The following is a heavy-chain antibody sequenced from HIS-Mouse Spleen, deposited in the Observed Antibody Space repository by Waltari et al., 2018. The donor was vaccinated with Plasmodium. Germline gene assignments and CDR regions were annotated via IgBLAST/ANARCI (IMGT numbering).Heavy chain of an antibody. CDR2: IYSGGRT. V-gene: IGHV3-53*01. D-gene: IGHD6-6*01. J-gene: IGHJ3*02. Sequence: EVQLVESGGGLIQPGGSLRLSCAASGFTVSSNYMSWVRQAPGKGREVVSVIYSGGRTYSADPVKGRFTISRDNSKNTLYLQMNSLRAEDTAVYYCARGMKSSSSAFDIWGQGTMVTVSS. CDR1: GFTVSSNY. CDR3: ARGMKSSSSAFDI.